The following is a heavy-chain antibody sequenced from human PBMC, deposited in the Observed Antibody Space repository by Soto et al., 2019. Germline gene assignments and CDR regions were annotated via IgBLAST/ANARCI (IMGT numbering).Heavy chain of an antibody. CDR3: ASLSGSYKPLRDY. CDR1: GGSFSGDY. D-gene: IGHD1-26*01. V-gene: IGHV4-34*01. CDR2: INHSGST. Sequence: SETLSLTCAVYGGSFSGDYWSWIRQPPGKGLEWIGEINHSGSTNYNPSLKSRVTISVDTSKNQFSLKLSSVTAADTAVYYCASLSGSYKPLRDYGGQGTLVTVS. J-gene: IGHJ4*02.